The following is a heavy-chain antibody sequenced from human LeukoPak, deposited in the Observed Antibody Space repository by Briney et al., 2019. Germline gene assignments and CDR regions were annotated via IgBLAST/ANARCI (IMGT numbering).Heavy chain of an antibody. Sequence: ASVKVSCKASGGTFSSYAISWVRQAPGQGLEWMGWINTNTGNPTYAQGFTGRFVFSLDTSVSTAYLQISSLKAEDTAVYYCARGGAVTALTGGYWGQGTLVTVSS. CDR1: GGTFSSYA. CDR3: ARGGAVTALTGGY. J-gene: IGHJ4*02. D-gene: IGHD2-21*02. V-gene: IGHV7-4-1*02. CDR2: INTNTGNP.